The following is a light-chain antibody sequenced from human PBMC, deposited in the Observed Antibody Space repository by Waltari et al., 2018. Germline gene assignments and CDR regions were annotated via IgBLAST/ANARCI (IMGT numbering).Light chain of an antibody. Sequence: QSALTQPPSASGSPGQSVTISCTGTSSDVGGYNYFCWYQQHQGKAPNPMIYEVYKHPPGVPDRFSGSKSGSPASLPVSGLHAEDEADYYCSSYAGSNNLLFGGGTKLTVL. CDR2: EVY. V-gene: IGLV2-8*01. J-gene: IGLJ2*01. CDR1: SSDVGGYNY. CDR3: SSYAGSNNLL.